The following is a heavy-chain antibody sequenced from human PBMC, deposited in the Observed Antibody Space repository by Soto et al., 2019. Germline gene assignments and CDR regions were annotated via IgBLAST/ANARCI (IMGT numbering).Heavy chain of an antibody. Sequence: QVQLQESGPGLVKPSETLSLTCTVSGGSISSYYWSWIRQPPGKGREWIGYIYYSGSTNYNPSLKSRVTISVDTSKNQFSLKLSSVTAADTAVYYCARDGSGSYSSPFDYWGQGTLVTVSS. J-gene: IGHJ4*02. D-gene: IGHD3-10*01. CDR2: IYYSGST. V-gene: IGHV4-59*01. CDR1: GGSISSYY. CDR3: ARDGSGSYSSPFDY.